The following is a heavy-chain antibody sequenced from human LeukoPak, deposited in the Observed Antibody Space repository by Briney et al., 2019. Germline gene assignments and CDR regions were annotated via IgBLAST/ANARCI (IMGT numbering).Heavy chain of an antibody. J-gene: IGHJ6*04. CDR2: ISGFNGKT. D-gene: IGHD2-8*02. CDR3: ARSGILVTGVRMDV. Sequence: ASVKVSCKASGYIFKSYGVNWVRQAPGQGLEWVGWISGFNGKTDYAQRFQGRVTMTRDTSTSTAYMELRSLRYEDTAVYYCARSGILVTGVRMDVWGKGTTVIVSS. V-gene: IGHV1-18*01. CDR1: GYIFKSYG.